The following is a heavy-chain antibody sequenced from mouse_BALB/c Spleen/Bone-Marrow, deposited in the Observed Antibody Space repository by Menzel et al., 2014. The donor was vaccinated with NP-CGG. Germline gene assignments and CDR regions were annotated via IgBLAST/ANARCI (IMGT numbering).Heavy chain of an antibody. J-gene: IGHJ4*01. CDR2: INPGSGGT. V-gene: IGHV1-54*01. CDR1: GYAFTNYL. CDR3: ARWDYAMDY. Sequence: QVQLQQPGAELVRPGTSVKVSCKASGYAFTNYLIEWVKQRPGQGLEWIGAINPGSGGTNYNEKFKGKATLTADKSSSTAYMQLSSLTSDDSAVYFCARWDYAMDYWGQGTSVTVSS.